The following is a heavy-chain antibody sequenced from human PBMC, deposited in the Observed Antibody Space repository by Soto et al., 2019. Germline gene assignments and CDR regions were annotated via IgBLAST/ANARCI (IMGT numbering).Heavy chain of an antibody. CDR1: GGSFSGYY. CDR3: ARGGLGYCSGGSCSSVDY. D-gene: IGHD2-15*01. V-gene: IGHV4-34*01. CDR2: INHSGST. Sequence: PSETLSLTCSVYGGSFSGYYWSWIRQPPGKGLEWIGEINHSGSTNYNPSLKSRVTISVDTSKNQFSLKLSSVTAADTAVYYGARGGLGYCSGGSCSSVDYWGQGTLVTVSS. J-gene: IGHJ4*02.